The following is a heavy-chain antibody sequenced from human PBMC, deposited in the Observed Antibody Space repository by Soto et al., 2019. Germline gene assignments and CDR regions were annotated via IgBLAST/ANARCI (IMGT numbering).Heavy chain of an antibody. Sequence: QVQLVESGGGLVKPGGSLRLSCAASGFTFSDYYMSWIRQAPGKGLEWVSSISSSGSTIYYADSVKGRFTISRDNAKNSLYLQMNSLRAEDTAVYYCATHPYGYIWGSYRRTNDAFDIWGQGTMVTVSS. J-gene: IGHJ3*02. V-gene: IGHV3-11*01. CDR1: GFTFSDYY. CDR3: ATHPYGYIWGSYRRTNDAFDI. D-gene: IGHD3-16*02. CDR2: ISSSGSTI.